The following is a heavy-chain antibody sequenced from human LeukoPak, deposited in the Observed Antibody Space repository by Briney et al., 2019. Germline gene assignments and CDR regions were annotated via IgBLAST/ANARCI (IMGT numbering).Heavy chain of an antibody. V-gene: IGHV1-2*04. D-gene: IGHD2-15*01. CDR1: GYTFTGYY. CDR2: INPNSGGT. Sequence: ASVKVSCKASGYTFTGYYMHWVRQAPGQGLEWMGWINPNSGGTNYAQKFQGWVTMTRDTSISTAYMELSRLRSDDTAVYYCAREQPPPGIGDCSGGSCYYYYYGMDVWGQGTTVTVSS. J-gene: IGHJ6*02. CDR3: AREQPPPGIGDCSGGSCYYYYYGMDV.